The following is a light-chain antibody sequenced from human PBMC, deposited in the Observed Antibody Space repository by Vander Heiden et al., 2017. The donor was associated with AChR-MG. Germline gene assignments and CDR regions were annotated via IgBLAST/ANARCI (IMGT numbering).Light chain of an antibody. CDR3: QQRSNWPT. Sequence: EIVLTQSPATLSLSPGERATLSCRASQSVSSYLAWYQQKPGQAPRLLIYDASNRANGIPDRFSGSGSGTDFTLTSSSLEHEDFAVYSLQQRSNWPTFGHGTKVDIK. CDR1: QSVSSY. CDR2: DAS. V-gene: IGKV3-11*01. J-gene: IGKJ3*01.